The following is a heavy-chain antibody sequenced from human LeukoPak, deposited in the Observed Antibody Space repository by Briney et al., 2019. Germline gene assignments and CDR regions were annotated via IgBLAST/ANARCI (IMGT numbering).Heavy chain of an antibody. J-gene: IGHJ4*02. Sequence: PSETLSLTCTVSGGSISSYYWSWIRQPPGKGLEWIVYIYTSGSTNYNPSLKSRVTISVDTSKNQFSLKLSSVTAADTAVYYCARRLVGAATAFDYWGQGTLVTVSS. V-gene: IGHV4-4*09. CDR2: IYTSGST. D-gene: IGHD1-26*01. CDR3: ARRLVGAATAFDY. CDR1: GGSISSYY.